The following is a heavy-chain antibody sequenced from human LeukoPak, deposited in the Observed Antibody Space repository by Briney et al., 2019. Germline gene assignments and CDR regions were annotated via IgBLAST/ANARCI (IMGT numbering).Heavy chain of an antibody. CDR2: IEQDGSEK. Sequence: GGSLRLSCAASGFTFSNYWMSWVRQTPGKGLEWVASIEQDGSEKYYVDSMMGRFTISRDNAENSLYLQMNSLRADDTAVYYCTRPSVLGPNTDYWGQGTLVTVSS. CDR1: GFTFSNYW. V-gene: IGHV3-7*01. J-gene: IGHJ4*02. D-gene: IGHD4/OR15-4a*01. CDR3: TRPSVLGPNTDY.